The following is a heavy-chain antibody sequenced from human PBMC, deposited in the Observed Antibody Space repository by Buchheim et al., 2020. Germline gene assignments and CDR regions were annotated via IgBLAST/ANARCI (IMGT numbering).Heavy chain of an antibody. V-gene: IGHV1-46*01. J-gene: IGHJ6*02. CDR3: ARGSPASYGMDV. Sequence: QVQLVQSGAEVKKPGASVKVSCKASGYTFTSYYMHWVRQAPGQGLEWTGIINPSGGSTSYAQKFQGWVTMNRDTSISTAYMELSRLRSDDTAVYYCARGSPASYGMDVWGQGTT. CDR1: GYTFTSYY. CDR2: INPSGGST. D-gene: IGHD2-2*01.